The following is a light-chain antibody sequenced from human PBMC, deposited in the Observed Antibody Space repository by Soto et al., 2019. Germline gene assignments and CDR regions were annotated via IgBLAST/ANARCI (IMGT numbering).Light chain of an antibody. CDR3: LQALNTPLT. V-gene: IGKV2-28*01. Sequence: IVRNQSPLSLPVTPGDPTSISCRSSKRRLHSNGYNYWAWYRQNPGQSPQLLIYLGSNRASGVPARFSGSGSGTDFTLKISRVEAEDVAVYYCLQALNTPLTFGHGTKVDIK. CDR1: KRRLHSNGYNY. J-gene: IGKJ3*01. CDR2: LGS.